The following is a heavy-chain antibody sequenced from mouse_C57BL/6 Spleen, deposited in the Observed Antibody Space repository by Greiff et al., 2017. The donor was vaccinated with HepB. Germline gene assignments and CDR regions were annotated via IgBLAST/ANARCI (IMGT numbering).Heavy chain of an antibody. J-gene: IGHJ2*01. V-gene: IGHV5-17*01. CDR2: ISSGSSTI. D-gene: IGHD1-1*01. CDR1: GFTFSDYG. CDR3: ARRHYGSSNYFDY. Sequence: EVKLMESGGGLVKPGGSLKLSCAASGFTFSDYGMHWVRQAPEKGLEWVAYISSGSSTIYYADTVKGRFTISRDNAKNTLFLQMTSLRSEDTAMYYCARRHYGSSNYFDYWGQGTTLTVSA.